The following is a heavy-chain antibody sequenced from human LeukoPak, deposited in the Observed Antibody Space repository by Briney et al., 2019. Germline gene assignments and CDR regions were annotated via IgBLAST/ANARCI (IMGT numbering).Heavy chain of an antibody. CDR2: IYPGDSDT. CDR3: ARQQGPVSSSAHYYYNAMDV. V-gene: IGHV5-51*01. Sequence: KAGESLKISCKGSGYSFTCYWIGWVRQMPGKGLEWMGIIYPGDSDTRYSPSFQGQVTISADKSISTAYLQWSSLKASDTAMYYCARQQGPVSSSAHYYYNAMDVWGQGTTVTVSS. J-gene: IGHJ6*02. CDR1: GYSFTCYW. D-gene: IGHD6-6*01.